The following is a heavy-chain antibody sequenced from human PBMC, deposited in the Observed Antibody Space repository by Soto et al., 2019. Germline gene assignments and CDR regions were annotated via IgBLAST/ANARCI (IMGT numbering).Heavy chain of an antibody. Sequence: GGSLRLSCAASGFTFSSYGMHWVRQAPGKGLEWVAVIWYDGSNKYYADSVKGRFTISRDNSKNTLYLQMNSLRAEDTAVYYCARGYCSGGSCYSDYYYYGMDVWGQGTTVTVSS. CDR1: GFTFSSYG. CDR2: IWYDGSNK. J-gene: IGHJ6*02. V-gene: IGHV3-33*01. CDR3: ARGYCSGGSCYSDYYYYGMDV. D-gene: IGHD2-15*01.